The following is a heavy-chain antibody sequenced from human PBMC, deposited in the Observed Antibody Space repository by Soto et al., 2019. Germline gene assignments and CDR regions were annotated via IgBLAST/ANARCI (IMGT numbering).Heavy chain of an antibody. Sequence: QVQLVESGGGVVQPGRSLRLSCAASGFTFSSYGMHWVRQAPGKGLEWVAVIWYDGSNKYYADSVKGRFTISRDNSKNTLYLQMNSLRAEDTAVYYCARDPVVAAAKGSGMDVWGQGTTVTVSS. D-gene: IGHD6-13*01. CDR3: ARDPVVAAAKGSGMDV. V-gene: IGHV3-33*01. CDR1: GFTFSSYG. CDR2: IWYDGSNK. J-gene: IGHJ6*02.